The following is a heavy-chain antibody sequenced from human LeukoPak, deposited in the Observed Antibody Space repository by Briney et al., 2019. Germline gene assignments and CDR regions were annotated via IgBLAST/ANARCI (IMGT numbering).Heavy chain of an antibody. CDR1: GFXXXSYA. Sequence: LXLXXXXSGFXXXSYAMSWVRQAPGKGLEWVSAISGSGGSTYYADSVKGRLTISRDNSKNTLYLQMNSLRAEDTAVYYCAKHQSYYFDYWGQGTLVTVSS. CDR2: ISGSGGST. CDR3: AKHQSYYFDY. J-gene: IGHJ4*02. V-gene: IGHV3-23*01. D-gene: IGHD3-16*02.